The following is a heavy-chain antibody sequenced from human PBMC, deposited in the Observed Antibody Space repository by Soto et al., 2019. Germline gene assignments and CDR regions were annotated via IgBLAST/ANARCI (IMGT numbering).Heavy chain of an antibody. Sequence: KPSETLSLTCAVYGGSFSGYYWSWIRQPPGKRLEWIGEINHSGSTNYNPSLKSRVTISVDTSKNQFSLKLSSVTAADTAVYYCARGPGKRYCSSTSCYTVAVAGSFDYWGQGTLVTVSS. CDR1: GGSFSGYY. CDR3: ARGPGKRYCSSTSCYTVAVAGSFDY. CDR2: INHSGST. J-gene: IGHJ4*02. D-gene: IGHD2-2*02. V-gene: IGHV4-34*01.